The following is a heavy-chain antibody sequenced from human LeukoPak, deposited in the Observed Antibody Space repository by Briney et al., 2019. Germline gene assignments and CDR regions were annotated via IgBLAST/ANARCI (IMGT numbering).Heavy chain of an antibody. D-gene: IGHD2-15*01. CDR3: ARGGRGVAASYYYYYGMDV. CDR1: GFTFSSYG. Sequence: PGGSLRLSCAASGFTFSSYGMHWVRQAPGKGLEWVAVIWYDGSNKYYADSVKGRFTISRDNSKNTLYLQMNSLRAEDTAVYYCARGGRGVAASYYYYYGMDVWGKGTTVTVSS. CDR2: IWYDGSNK. J-gene: IGHJ6*04. V-gene: IGHV3-33*01.